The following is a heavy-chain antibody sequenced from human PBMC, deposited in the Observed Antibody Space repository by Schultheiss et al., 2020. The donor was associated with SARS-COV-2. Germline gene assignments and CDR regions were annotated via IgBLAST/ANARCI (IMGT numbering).Heavy chain of an antibody. CDR2: IYYSGST. CDR1: GGSFSGYY. V-gene: IGHV4-59*12. Sequence: SETLSLTCAVYGGSFSGYYWSWIRQPPGKGLEWIGYIYYSGSTNYNPSLKSRVTISVDTSKNQFSLKLSSVTAADTAVYYCARGRKSIAARFDYWGQGTLVTVSS. CDR3: ARGRKSIAARFDY. J-gene: IGHJ4*02. D-gene: IGHD6-6*01.